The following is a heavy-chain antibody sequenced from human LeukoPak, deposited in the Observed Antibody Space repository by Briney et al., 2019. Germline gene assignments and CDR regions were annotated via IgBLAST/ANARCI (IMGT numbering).Heavy chain of an antibody. V-gene: IGHV4-59*01. Sequence: SETLSLTCTVSVGSISSYYWSWIRQPPGKGLEWIGYIYYSGSTNYNPSLKSRVTISVDTSKNQFSLKLSSVTAADTAVYYCASSTVAAAGTPYYGMDVWGQGTTVTVSS. CDR3: ASSTVAAAGTPYYGMDV. CDR2: IYYSGST. J-gene: IGHJ6*02. CDR1: VGSISSYY. D-gene: IGHD6-13*01.